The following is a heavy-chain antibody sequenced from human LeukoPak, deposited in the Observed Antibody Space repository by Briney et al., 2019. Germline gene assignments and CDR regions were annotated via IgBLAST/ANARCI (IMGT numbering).Heavy chain of an antibody. V-gene: IGHV1-2*02. J-gene: IGHJ4*02. CDR1: GYTFTGYY. Sequence: GASVKVSCKASGYTFTGYYIHWVRQAPGQGLEWMGWINPSSSGTNYSQKFQGRVTMTRDMSISTAYMELSRLRSDDTAVYYCARGEWYSNYWYGGDYWGQGTLVTVSS. D-gene: IGHD4-11*01. CDR3: ARGEWYSNYWYGGDY. CDR2: INPSSSGT.